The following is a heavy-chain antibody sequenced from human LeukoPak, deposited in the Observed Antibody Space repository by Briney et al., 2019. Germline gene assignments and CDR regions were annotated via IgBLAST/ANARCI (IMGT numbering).Heavy chain of an antibody. V-gene: IGHV4-34*01. J-gene: IGHJ4*02. D-gene: IGHD6-19*01. Sequence: PSETLSLTCAVYGGSFSGYYWSWIRQPPGKGLEWIGEINHSGSTNYNPSLKSRVTISVDTSKNQFSLKLSSVTAADTAVDYCARGYAGVAGTGRYFDYWGQGTLVTVSS. CDR2: INHSGST. CDR3: ARGYAGVAGTGRYFDY. CDR1: GGSFSGYY.